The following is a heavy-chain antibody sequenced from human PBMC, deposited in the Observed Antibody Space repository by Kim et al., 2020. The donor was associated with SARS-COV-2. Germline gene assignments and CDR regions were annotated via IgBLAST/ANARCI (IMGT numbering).Heavy chain of an antibody. J-gene: IGHJ4*02. CDR3: ARDRRIAAGEFDY. D-gene: IGHD6-13*01. V-gene: IGHV3-30*04. CDR2: ISYDGSNK. Sequence: GGSLRLSCAASGFTFSSYAMHWVRQAPGKGLEWVAVISYDGSNKYYADSVKGRFTISRDNSKNTLYLQMNSLRAEDTAVYYCARDRRIAAGEFDYWGQGTLVTVSS. CDR1: GFTFSSYA.